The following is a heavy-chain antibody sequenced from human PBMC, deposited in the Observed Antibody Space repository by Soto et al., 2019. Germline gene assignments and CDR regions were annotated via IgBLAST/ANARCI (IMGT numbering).Heavy chain of an antibody. CDR2: INPSGGST. D-gene: IGHD3-22*01. J-gene: IGHJ5*02. CDR1: GYTFTSYH. V-gene: IGHV1-46*01. Sequence: ASVKVSCKASGYTFTSYHMHWVRQAPGQGLEWMGKINPSGGSTSYAQKFQGRVTMTRDTSTSTLYMELSSLRSEDTAVYYCARDVPTYYYDTSGSRFDPWGQGALVTVSS. CDR3: ARDVPTYYYDTSGSRFDP.